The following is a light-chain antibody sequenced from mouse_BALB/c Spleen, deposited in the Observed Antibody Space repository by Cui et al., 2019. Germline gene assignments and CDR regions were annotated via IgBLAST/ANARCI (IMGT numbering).Light chain of an antibody. Sequence: DILLTQSPAILSVSPGERVSFSCRASQSIGTSIHWYQQRTNGSPRLLIKYASESTSGIPSRFSGSGSGTDFTLSINSVESEDIADYYCQQSNSWPLTFGAGTKLELK. CDR3: QQSNSWPLT. V-gene: IGKV5-48*01. J-gene: IGKJ5*01. CDR2: YAS. CDR1: QSIGTS.